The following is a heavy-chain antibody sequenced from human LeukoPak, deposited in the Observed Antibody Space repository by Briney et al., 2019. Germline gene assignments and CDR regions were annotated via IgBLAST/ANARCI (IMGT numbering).Heavy chain of an antibody. V-gene: IGHV3-NL1*01. CDR2: IYSGGST. Sequence: GGSLRLSCAGSGFSFSSYGMHWVRQAPGKGLEWVSIIYSGGSTFYADSVKGRFTISRDNSKNTLYLQMNSLRAEDTAVYYCARGGSYLSAFDIWGQGTMVTVSS. CDR1: GFSFSSYG. D-gene: IGHD1-26*01. CDR3: ARGGSYLSAFDI. J-gene: IGHJ3*02.